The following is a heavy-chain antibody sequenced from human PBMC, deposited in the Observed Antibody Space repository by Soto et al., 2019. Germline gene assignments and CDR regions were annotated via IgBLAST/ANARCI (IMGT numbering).Heavy chain of an antibody. CDR2: TSSNNGKT. D-gene: IGHD3-22*01. CDR3: ARDISDYYVSSGSFDY. Sequence: ASVKVSCKTSGHSFTTYGISWVRQAPGQGLEWMGWTSSNNGKTKYAQKFQGRVTMTTDKSTNTVHMELSSLRSEDTAVYYCARDISDYYVSSGSFDYWGQGTLVTVSS. V-gene: IGHV1-18*01. J-gene: IGHJ4*02. CDR1: GHSFTTYG.